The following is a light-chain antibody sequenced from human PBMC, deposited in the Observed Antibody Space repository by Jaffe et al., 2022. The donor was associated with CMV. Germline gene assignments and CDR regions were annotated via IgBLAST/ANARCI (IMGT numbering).Light chain of an antibody. CDR2: GAS. CDR1: QSVSNS. J-gene: IGKJ3*01. CDR3: QQFGRSPFT. V-gene: IGKV3-20*01. Sequence: IVLTQSPGTLSLSPGETATLSCRASQSVSNSLAWYQQKPGQAPRLLIYGASSRAAGIPGRFSGSGSGTDFTLTISRLEPEDFAVYFCQQFGRSPFTFGPGTRVDSK.